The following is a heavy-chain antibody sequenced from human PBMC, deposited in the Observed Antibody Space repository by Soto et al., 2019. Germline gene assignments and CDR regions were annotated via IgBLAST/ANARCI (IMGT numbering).Heavy chain of an antibody. V-gene: IGHV3-30*04. D-gene: IGHD2-8*01. CDR1: GITFRSYA. CDR2: ILYDGRNK. J-gene: IGHJ6*02. Sequence: GSLRLSCSASGITFRSYAIHLVRQAPGKGLLWVVVILYDGRNKSYAVSVKGRFTISRDNSKITLYLHMNSVRAGDTDLYYCARDPGGIVLLVVLSGMDVWGQGTTVTVSS. CDR3: ARDPGGIVLLVVLSGMDV.